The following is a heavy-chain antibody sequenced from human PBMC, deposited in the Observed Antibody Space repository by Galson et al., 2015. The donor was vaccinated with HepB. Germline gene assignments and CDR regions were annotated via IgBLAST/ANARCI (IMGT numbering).Heavy chain of an antibody. CDR1: GGSISSGSYY. CDR2: IYTSGST. J-gene: IGHJ6*03. D-gene: IGHD1-26*01. V-gene: IGHV4-61*02. Sequence: TLSLTCTVSGGSISSGSYYWSWIRQPAGKGLEWIGRIYTSGSTNYNPSLKSRVTMSVDTSKNQFSLKLSSVTAADTAVYYCARDVILGVRNYMDVWGKGTTVTVSS. CDR3: ARDVILGVRNYMDV.